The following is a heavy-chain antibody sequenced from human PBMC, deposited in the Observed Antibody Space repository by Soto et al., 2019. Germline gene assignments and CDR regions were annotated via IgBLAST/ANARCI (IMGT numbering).Heavy chain of an antibody. Sequence: GASVKVSCKASGYTFTGYYMHWVRQAPGQGLEWMGWINPNSGGTNYAQKFQGWVTMTRDTSISTAYMELGRLRSDDTAVYYCARGYCSGGSCQGVWGSYRSYYFDYWGQGTLVTVSS. CDR3: ARGYCSGGSCQGVWGSYRSYYFDY. D-gene: IGHD2-15*01. CDR1: GYTFTGYY. CDR2: INPNSGGT. J-gene: IGHJ4*02. V-gene: IGHV1-2*04.